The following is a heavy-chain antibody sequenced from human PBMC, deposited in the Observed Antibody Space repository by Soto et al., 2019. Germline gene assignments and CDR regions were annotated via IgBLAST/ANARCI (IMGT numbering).Heavy chain of an antibody. J-gene: IGHJ4*02. V-gene: IGHV3-30*03. D-gene: IGHD1-26*01. CDR2: ISFDGSIE. Sequence: QVQLVESGGGVVQPGRSLRDSCAASGFTFSSYGMHWVRQAPGKGLEWVAAISFDGSIESYADSVKGRFTISRDNSKNTLYLQMNSLRTEDTAVYYCARLLREGILRATTPLGYWGQGSPVTVSS. CDR1: GFTFSSYG. CDR3: ARLLREGILRATTPLGY.